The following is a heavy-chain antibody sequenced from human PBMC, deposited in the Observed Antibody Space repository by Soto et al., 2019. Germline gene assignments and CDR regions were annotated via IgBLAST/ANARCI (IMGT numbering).Heavy chain of an antibody. CDR1: GFTFSSYG. CDR2: IWYDGNNK. CDR3: VRGVYYGMDV. Sequence: QVQLVESGGGVVQPGRSLRLSCAASGFTFSSYGMHWVRQAPGKGLERVAVIWYDGNNKYYADSVKGRFTISRDNSKNPLYLQMNSLRVDDTAVYYCVRGVYYGMDVWGQGTTVTVSS. J-gene: IGHJ6*02. D-gene: IGHD6-6*01. V-gene: IGHV3-33*01.